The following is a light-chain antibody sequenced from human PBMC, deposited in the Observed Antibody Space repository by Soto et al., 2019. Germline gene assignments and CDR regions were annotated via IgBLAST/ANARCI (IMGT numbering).Light chain of an antibody. CDR1: SSDVGGYNF. Sequence: QSALTQPASVSGSPGQSITISCTGTSSDVGGYNFVSWYQQHPGNAPKLIIYDVTSRPSGVFNRFSGSKSGNAASLTISGLQAEDEALYYCNSYTTSGAVVFGGGTTLTVL. CDR2: DVT. J-gene: IGLJ3*02. V-gene: IGLV2-14*03. CDR3: NSYTTSGAVV.